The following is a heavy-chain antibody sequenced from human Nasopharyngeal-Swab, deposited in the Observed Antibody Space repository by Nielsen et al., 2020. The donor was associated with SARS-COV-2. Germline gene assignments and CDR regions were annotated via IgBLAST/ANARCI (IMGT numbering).Heavy chain of an antibody. CDR1: GYTFNTYR. CDR2: INPNSAVT. Sequence: ASVKVSCKTSGYTFNTYRINWVRQAPGQGLEWMGRINPNSAVTNYAQKFQGRVTMTSDTSITTAYMELINLRSDDTAVYYCARDPNYGDYRFDPWGQGTLVTVSS. V-gene: IGHV1-2*06. CDR3: ARDPNYGDYRFDP. J-gene: IGHJ5*02. D-gene: IGHD4-17*01.